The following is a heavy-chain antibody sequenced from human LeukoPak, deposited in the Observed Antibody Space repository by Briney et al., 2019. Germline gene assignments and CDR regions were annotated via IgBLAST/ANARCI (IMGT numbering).Heavy chain of an antibody. V-gene: IGHV1-18*01. Sequence: DSVKVSCKASGYTFSSYGISWVRQAARQWLEWMGWISVYNGNTNNIQKLQGRVTMTRDTSTNTAYMELRSLRSDDTAVYYCARDAYTSGADYWGQGTLVTVSS. CDR1: GYTFSSYG. D-gene: IGHD3-16*01. CDR2: ISVYNGNT. J-gene: IGHJ4*02. CDR3: ARDAYTSGADY.